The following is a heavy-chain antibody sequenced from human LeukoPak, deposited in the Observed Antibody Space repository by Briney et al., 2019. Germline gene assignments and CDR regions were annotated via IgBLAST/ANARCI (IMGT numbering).Heavy chain of an antibody. Sequence: ASVKVSCKASGYTFTGYYMHWVRQAPGQGLEWMGWINPNSGGTNYAQKFQGRVTMTRDTSISTAYMELSRLRSDDTAVYYCASYTYYDSWSGSLIDYYYYYGMDVWGQGTTVTVSS. J-gene: IGHJ6*02. CDR3: ASYTYYDSWSGSLIDYYYYYGMDV. D-gene: IGHD3-3*01. CDR2: INPNSGGT. V-gene: IGHV1-2*02. CDR1: GYTFTGYY.